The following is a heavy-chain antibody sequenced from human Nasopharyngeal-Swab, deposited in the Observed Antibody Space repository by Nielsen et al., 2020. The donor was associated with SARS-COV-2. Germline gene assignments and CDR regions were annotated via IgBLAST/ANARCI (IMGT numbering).Heavy chain of an antibody. D-gene: IGHD1-20*01. Sequence: WVRQAPGQGLEWMGWINPNSGGTNYAQKFQGWITMTRDTSISTAYMELSRLRSDDTAVDYCARAPGITGIDYWGQGTLVTVSS. CDR3: ARAPGITGIDY. J-gene: IGHJ4*02. V-gene: IGHV1-2*04. CDR2: INPNSGGT.